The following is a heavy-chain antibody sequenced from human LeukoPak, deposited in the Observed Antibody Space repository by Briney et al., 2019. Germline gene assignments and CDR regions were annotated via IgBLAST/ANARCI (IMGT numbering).Heavy chain of an antibody. Sequence: PPGGSLRLSCAASGFTFSTYAISWVRQAPGEGLEWVSTITGGGGDTYSADSVKGRFTISRDNSKHIVYLEMNSLRAEDTAVYYCARRLLVGTTVMLYFDYWGQGTLVTVS. CDR1: GFTFSTYA. V-gene: IGHV3-23*01. J-gene: IGHJ4*02. CDR2: ITGGGGDT. D-gene: IGHD1-1*01. CDR3: ARRLLVGTTVMLYFDY.